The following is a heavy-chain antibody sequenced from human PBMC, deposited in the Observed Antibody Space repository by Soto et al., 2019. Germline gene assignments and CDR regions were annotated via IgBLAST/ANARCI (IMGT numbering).Heavy chain of an antibody. CDR2: ISSSGGTI. CDR3: AREYATFEY. V-gene: IGHV3-48*03. Sequence: PGGSLRLSCAASGFTFSSYEMNWVRQAPGKGLEWVSYISSSGGTIYYADSVKGRFTISRDNAKNSLYLQMNSLRAEDTAVYYCAREYATFEYWGQGTLVTVSS. J-gene: IGHJ4*02. CDR1: GFTFSSYE. D-gene: IGHD2-8*01.